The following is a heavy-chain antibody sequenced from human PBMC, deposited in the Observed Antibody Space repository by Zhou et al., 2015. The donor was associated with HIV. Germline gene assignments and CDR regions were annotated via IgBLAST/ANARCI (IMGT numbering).Heavy chain of an antibody. V-gene: IGHV1-18*01. Sequence: QVQLVQSGAEVKKPGASVKVSCKASGYTFTSYGISWVRQAPGQGLEWMGWISAYNGNTNYAQKLQGRVTMTTDTSTSTAYMELRSLRSDDTAVYYCARDYRLLWFGEPHPSYYYYGMDVVGPRDHGHRLL. J-gene: IGHJ6*02. CDR3: ARDYRLLWFGEPHPSYYYYGMDV. CDR2: ISAYNGNT. D-gene: IGHD3-10*01. CDR1: GYTFTSYG.